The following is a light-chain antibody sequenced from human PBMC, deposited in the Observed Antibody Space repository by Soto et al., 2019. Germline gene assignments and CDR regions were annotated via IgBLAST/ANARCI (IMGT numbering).Light chain of an antibody. V-gene: IGKV3-20*01. CDR3: QQYGSSRVT. CDR1: QSVSSNY. Sequence: EVVLTQSPATLSLSPGERGTLSCRASQSVSSNYLAWYQQKPGQAPRLLIYGASSRATGIPDRFSGSGSGTDFTLTISRLEPEDFAVYYCQQYGSSRVTFGGGTKVDTK. J-gene: IGKJ4*01. CDR2: GAS.